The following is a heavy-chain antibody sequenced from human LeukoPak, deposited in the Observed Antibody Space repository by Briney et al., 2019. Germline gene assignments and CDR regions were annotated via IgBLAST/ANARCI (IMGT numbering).Heavy chain of an antibody. CDR2: IRSKAYGGTT. Sequence: GGSLRLSCTASGFTFGDYAMSWFRQAPGKGLEWVGFIRSKAYGGTTEYAASVKGRFTISRDDSKSIAYLQMNSLKTEDTAVYYCTRVVLLWFGELIENWGQGTLVTASS. D-gene: IGHD3-10*01. CDR3: TRVVLLWFGELIEN. J-gene: IGHJ4*02. V-gene: IGHV3-49*03. CDR1: GFTFGDYA.